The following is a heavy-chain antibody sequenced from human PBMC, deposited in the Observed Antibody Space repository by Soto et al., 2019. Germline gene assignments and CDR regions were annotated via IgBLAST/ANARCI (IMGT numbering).Heavy chain of an antibody. CDR3: ARSKRYCRGGSCYWNWFDP. CDR2: ISGYNGVT. Sequence: QVQLVQSGGEVKKPGASVKVSCKASGYTFISHAITWVRQAPGQGLEWMGWISGYNGVTNYAQDLQGRVTMTTDTSTSTAYMEMRSLRSDDTAVYYCARSKRYCRGGSCYWNWFDPWGQGTLVTVSS. D-gene: IGHD2-15*01. J-gene: IGHJ5*02. V-gene: IGHV1-18*01. CDR1: GYTFISHA.